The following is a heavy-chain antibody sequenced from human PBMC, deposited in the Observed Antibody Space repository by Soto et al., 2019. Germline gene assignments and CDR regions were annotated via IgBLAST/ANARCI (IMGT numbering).Heavy chain of an antibody. CDR1: GYTFTSYG. V-gene: IGHV1-18*01. D-gene: IGHD3-10*01. Sequence: PSVKVSCKASGYTFTSYGITWVRQAPGQGLEWVGWISTYNDNTNYAQKLQGRVTMTTDTSTSTAYMELRSLRSDDAALYYCARFQITMVRGVMRNYYFGLDVWGQGTTVTVSS. CDR2: ISTYNDNT. J-gene: IGHJ6*02. CDR3: ARFQITMVRGVMRNYYFGLDV.